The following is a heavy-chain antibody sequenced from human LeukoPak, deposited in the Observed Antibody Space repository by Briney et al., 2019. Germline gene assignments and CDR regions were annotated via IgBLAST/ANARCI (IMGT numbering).Heavy chain of an antibody. J-gene: IGHJ4*02. CDR3: ARARMKGFDY. Sequence: GGSLRLSCAASGFTFSSYSMNCVRQAPGKGLEWVSSISSSSSYIYYADSVKRRFTISRDNAKNSLYLQMNSLRAEDTAVYYCARARMKGFDYWGQGTLVTVSS. CDR1: GFTFSSYS. V-gene: IGHV3-21*01. CDR2: ISSSSSYI.